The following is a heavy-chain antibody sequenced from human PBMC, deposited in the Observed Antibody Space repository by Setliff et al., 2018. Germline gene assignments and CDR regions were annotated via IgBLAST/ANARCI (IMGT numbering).Heavy chain of an antibody. CDR3: AREPYDYIWGSYRSPYFDH. CDR2: INPKTGGT. Sequence: ASVKVSCKASGYTFVGYYLHWVRQAPGQGLEWMGWINPKTGGTSYAQKFQGRVTMTRDASINTAFMHLSSLKSDDMAVYYCAREPYDYIWGSYRSPYFDHWGQGALVTVSS. J-gene: IGHJ4*02. D-gene: IGHD3-16*02. V-gene: IGHV1-2*02. CDR1: GYTFVGYY.